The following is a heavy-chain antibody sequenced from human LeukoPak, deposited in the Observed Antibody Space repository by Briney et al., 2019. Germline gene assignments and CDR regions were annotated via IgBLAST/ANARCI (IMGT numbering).Heavy chain of an antibody. CDR3: AAGGVYVLIDN. Sequence: ASVKVSCKVSGYSLSELSMHWVRQAPGKGLEWVGVFDPENGEAVYAQKFQGRVTMTEDTSTDTSYMELNSLKSEDTAVYYCAAGGVYVLIDNWGQGTLVTVSS. D-gene: IGHD2-8*01. CDR1: GYSLSELS. J-gene: IGHJ4*02. CDR2: FDPENGEA. V-gene: IGHV1-24*01.